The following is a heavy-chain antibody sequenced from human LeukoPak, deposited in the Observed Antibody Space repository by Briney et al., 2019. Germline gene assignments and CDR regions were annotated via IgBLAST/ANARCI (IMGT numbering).Heavy chain of an antibody. CDR1: GFTFSSYA. V-gene: IGHV3-64*01. CDR2: ISSNGGST. Sequence: GGSLRLSCAASGFTFSSYAMSWVRQAPGKGLEYVSAISSNGGSTYCANSVKGRFTISRDNSKNTLYLQMGSLRAEDMAVYYCARDTRGYGDYYFDYWGQGTLVTVSS. J-gene: IGHJ4*02. CDR3: ARDTRGYGDYYFDY. D-gene: IGHD4-17*01.